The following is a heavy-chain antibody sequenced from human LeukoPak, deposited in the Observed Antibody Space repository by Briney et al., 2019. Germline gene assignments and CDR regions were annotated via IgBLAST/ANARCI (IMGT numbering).Heavy chain of an antibody. CDR1: GGSISSYY. J-gene: IGHJ3*02. V-gene: IGHV4-59*01. D-gene: IGHD5-18*01. Sequence: SETLSLTCTVSGGSISSYYWSWIRQPPGKRLEWIGYIYYSGSTSYNPSLKSRVTIPVDTSKNQISLKLSSVTAADTAVYYCARDLGVMVRAFDIWGQGTMVTVSS. CDR2: IYYSGST. CDR3: ARDLGVMVRAFDI.